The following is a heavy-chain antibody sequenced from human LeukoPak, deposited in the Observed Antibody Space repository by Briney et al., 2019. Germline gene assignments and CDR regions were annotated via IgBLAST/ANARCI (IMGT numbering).Heavy chain of an antibody. V-gene: IGHV3-23*01. D-gene: IGHD1-26*01. J-gene: IGHJ4*02. CDR3: AKDVIGSGSYYHY. CDR1: GFTFSSSA. CDR2: ISGSGGTT. Sequence: GGSLRLSCAASGFTFSSSAMSWVRQAPGKGLEWVSGISGSGGTTHYADSVKGRFTISRDNSKNTLYLQMNSLRAEDTAVYYCAKDVIGSGSYYHYWGQGTLVTVSS.